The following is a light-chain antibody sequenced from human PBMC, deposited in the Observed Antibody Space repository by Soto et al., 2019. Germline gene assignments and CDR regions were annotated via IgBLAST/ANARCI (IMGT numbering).Light chain of an antibody. Sequence: QSALTQPPSASGSPGQSVTISCTGTSSDVGGYNNVAWYQQHPGKAPKLMNYEVSKRPSGVPERFSGSKSGNTASLTVSGRQAEDEADYYSSSYAGSNDFVFGGGTKLPVL. J-gene: IGLJ2*01. CDR1: SSDVGGYNN. CDR3: SSYAGSNDFV. V-gene: IGLV2-8*01. CDR2: EVS.